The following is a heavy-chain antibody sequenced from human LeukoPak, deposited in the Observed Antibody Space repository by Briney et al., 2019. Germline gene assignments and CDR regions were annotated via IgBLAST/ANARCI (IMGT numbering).Heavy chain of an antibody. D-gene: IGHD2-8*02. J-gene: IGHJ4*02. CDR1: GFTFYTYG. V-gene: IGHV3-23*01. Sequence: AGGSLRLSCAASGFTFYTYGMNWIRQAPGKGLEWVSTISGSGSNTYYADSVKGRFTIFRDNSRNILYLQMNSLRAEDTAVYYCAKAITALVLTTWDSWGQGTLVTFSP. CDR2: ISGSGSNT. CDR3: AKAITALVLTTWDS.